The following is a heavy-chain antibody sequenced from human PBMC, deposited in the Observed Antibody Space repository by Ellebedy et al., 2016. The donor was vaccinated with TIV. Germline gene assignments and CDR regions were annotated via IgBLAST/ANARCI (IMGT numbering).Heavy chain of an antibody. V-gene: IGHV5-51*01. D-gene: IGHD2-21*02. J-gene: IGHJ4*02. CDR2: IYPGDSDT. Sequence: GGSLRLSCKGSGYSFTNYWIGWVRQMPGKGLEWMGIIYPGDSDTRYSPSFQGQVTISADKSTNTAYLQWNSLQASDSAIYYCARQDNGDLRDWGQGTLVTVSS. CDR1: GYSFTNYW. CDR3: ARQDNGDLRD.